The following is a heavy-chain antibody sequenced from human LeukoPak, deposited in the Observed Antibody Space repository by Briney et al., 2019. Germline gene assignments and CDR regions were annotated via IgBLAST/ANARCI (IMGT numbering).Heavy chain of an antibody. CDR3: AKGYWSGYSFDNWFDP. CDR2: LRYDGSNK. D-gene: IGHD3-3*01. J-gene: IGHJ5*02. Sequence: GGSLRLSCAASGFTFSNYGMHWVRQAPGKGLEWVAFLRYDGSNKYYGDSVKGRFTISRDNAKNTLYLQMNSLRAEDTAVYYCAKGYWSGYSFDNWFDPWGQGTLVTVSS. V-gene: IGHV3-30*02. CDR1: GFTFSNYG.